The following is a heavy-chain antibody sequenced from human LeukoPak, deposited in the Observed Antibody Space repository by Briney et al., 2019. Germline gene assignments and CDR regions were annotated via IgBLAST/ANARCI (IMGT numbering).Heavy chain of an antibody. CDR3: AKDHFPYDLGGFDY. CDR1: GFTFSSYG. Sequence: PGGSLRLSCAASGFTFSSYGMHWVRQAPGKGLEWVAFIRYDGSNKYYADSVKGRFTISRDNPKNTLYLQMNSLRAEDTAVYYCAKDHFPYDLGGFDYWGQGTLVTVSS. J-gene: IGHJ4*02. V-gene: IGHV3-30*02. D-gene: IGHD3-3*01. CDR2: IRYDGSNK.